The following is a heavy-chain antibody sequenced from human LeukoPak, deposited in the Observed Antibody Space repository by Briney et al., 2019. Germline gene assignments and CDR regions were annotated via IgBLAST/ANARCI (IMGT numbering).Heavy chain of an antibody. D-gene: IGHD3-22*01. CDR3: AKGYYYDSSGYIDY. CDR1: GFTFDGYA. Sequence: GGSLRLSCAASGFTFDGYAMHWVRHAPGKGLEWVSGISWNSGSIGYADSVKGRFTISRDNAKNSLYLQMNSLRAEDTALYYCAKGYYYDSSGYIDYWGQGTLVTVSS. CDR2: ISWNSGSI. V-gene: IGHV3-9*01. J-gene: IGHJ4*02.